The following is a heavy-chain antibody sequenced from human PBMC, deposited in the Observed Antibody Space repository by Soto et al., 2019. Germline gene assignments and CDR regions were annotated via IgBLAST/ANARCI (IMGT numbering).Heavy chain of an antibody. D-gene: IGHD1-1*01. CDR3: ARQYNNDVGYDY. Sequence: SETLSLTCTVSGGSISSSSYYWGWIRQPPGKGLEWIGSIYYSGSTYYNPSLKSRVTISVDTSKNQFSLKLSSVTAADTAVYYCARQYNNDVGYDYWGQGTLVTVSS. CDR1: GGSISSSSYY. J-gene: IGHJ4*02. V-gene: IGHV4-39*01. CDR2: IYYSGST.